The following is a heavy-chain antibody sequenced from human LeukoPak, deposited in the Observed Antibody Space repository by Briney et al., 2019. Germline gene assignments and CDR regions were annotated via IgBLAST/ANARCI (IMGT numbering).Heavy chain of an antibody. V-gene: IGHV4-39*01. Sequence: SETLSLTCTVSGGSISSSSYYWGWIRQPPGKGLEWIGSIYYSGSTYYNPSLKSRVTISVDTSKNQFSLKLSSVTAADTAVYYCARRLSSSWNDAFDTWGQGTMVTVSS. J-gene: IGHJ3*02. CDR2: IYYSGST. CDR1: GGSISSSSYY. CDR3: ARRLSSSWNDAFDT. D-gene: IGHD6-13*01.